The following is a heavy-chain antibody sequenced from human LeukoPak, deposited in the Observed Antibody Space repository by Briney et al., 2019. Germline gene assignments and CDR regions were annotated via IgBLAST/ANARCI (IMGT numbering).Heavy chain of an antibody. CDR2: INPNSDGT. Sequence: ASVKVSCKASGYTFTGYYMHWVRQAPGQGLEWMGWINPNSDGTNYAQKFQGRVTMTRDTSISTAYMELSRLRSDDTAVYYCARDDIVVVPVGFDPWGQGTLVTVSS. V-gene: IGHV1-2*02. CDR3: ARDDIVVVPVGFDP. J-gene: IGHJ5*02. D-gene: IGHD2-2*01. CDR1: GYTFTGYY.